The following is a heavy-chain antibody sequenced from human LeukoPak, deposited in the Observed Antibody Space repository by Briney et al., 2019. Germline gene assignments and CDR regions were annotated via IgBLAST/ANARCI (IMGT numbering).Heavy chain of an antibody. CDR1: GCTFSSYT. Sequence: PVNVSCKASGCTFSSYTISWVRQAPGQGLEWMGRIIPILGIANYAQKFQGRVTITADKSTSTAYMELSSLRSEDTAVYYCARGEGSGWYLSFDYWGQGTLVTVSS. D-gene: IGHD6-19*01. CDR3: ARGEGSGWYLSFDY. J-gene: IGHJ4*02. V-gene: IGHV1-69*02. CDR2: IIPILGIA.